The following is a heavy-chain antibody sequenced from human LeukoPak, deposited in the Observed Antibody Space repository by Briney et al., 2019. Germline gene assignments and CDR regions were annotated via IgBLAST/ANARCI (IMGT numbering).Heavy chain of an antibody. Sequence: PGGSLRLSCAASGFTFSTYAVGWVRQAPGKGLEWVSYISSSGSTIYYADSVKGRFTISRDNAKNSLYLQMNSLRAEDTAVYYCARGYYYDSSGPNWFDPWGQGTLVTVSS. J-gene: IGHJ5*02. CDR3: ARGYYYDSSGPNWFDP. D-gene: IGHD3-22*01. CDR1: GFTFSTYA. V-gene: IGHV3-48*03. CDR2: ISSSGSTI.